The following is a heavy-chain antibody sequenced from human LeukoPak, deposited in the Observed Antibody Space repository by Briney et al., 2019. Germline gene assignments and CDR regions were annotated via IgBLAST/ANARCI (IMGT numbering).Heavy chain of an antibody. CDR1: GTSVRSYY. J-gene: IGHJ4*02. Sequence: SETLSLTCNVSGTSVRSYYWTWIRQPPGKGLEWIGYMYYTGTTNYNASLKSRVSISIDTSTNQFSLRLTAVTAADTAMYYCASIGDVWSGYYDHWGQGTLITVSS. CDR3: ASIGDVWSGYYDH. V-gene: IGHV4-59*02. CDR2: MYYTGTT. D-gene: IGHD3-3*01.